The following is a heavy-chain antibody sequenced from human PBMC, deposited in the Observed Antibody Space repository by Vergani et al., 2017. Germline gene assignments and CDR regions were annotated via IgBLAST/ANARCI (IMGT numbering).Heavy chain of an antibody. J-gene: IGHJ6*03. D-gene: IGHD2-2*01. CDR1: GYIFSGYY. CDR2: INPNSGGT. Sequence: QVQLVQSGAEVKKPGASVKVSCKASGYIFSGYYIHWVRQAPGQGLEWMAWINPNSGGTNYAQKFQGRVTMTRDTSIRTAYMELSRLISDDTAVYYCARGYCSSTSCSEAYYYYMDVWGKGTTVTVSS. V-gene: IGHV1-2*02. CDR3: ARGYCSSTSCSEAYYYYMDV.